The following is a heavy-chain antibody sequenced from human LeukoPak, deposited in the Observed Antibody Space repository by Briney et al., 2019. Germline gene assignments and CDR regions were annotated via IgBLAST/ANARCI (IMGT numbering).Heavy chain of an antibody. CDR3: ARGPTTPGYFDY. D-gene: IGHD1-1*01. V-gene: IGHV4-39*01. CDR1: GDSISSSSSY. CDR2: IYYSGST. J-gene: IGHJ4*02. Sequence: PSETLSLTCTVSGDSISSSSSYWGWIRQPPGKGLEWIGSIYYSGSTYYNTSLKSRVTISVDTSKNQFSLNLNSVTAADTAVYYCARGPTTPGYFDYWGQGTLVTVSS.